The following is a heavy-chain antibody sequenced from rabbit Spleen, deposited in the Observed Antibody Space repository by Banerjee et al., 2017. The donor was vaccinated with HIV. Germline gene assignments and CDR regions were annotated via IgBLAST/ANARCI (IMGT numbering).Heavy chain of an antibody. D-gene: IGHD4-1*01. CDR1: GFSFSSSYW. Sequence: QEQLEESGGDLVKPGSSLTLTCTASGFSFSSSYWICWVRQAPGKGLEWIACIDVSKSGRTYFATWAKGRFTISKPSSTTVTLQMTSLTAADTATYFCARDLDGVIGWNFGWWGPGTLVTVS. CDR2: IDVSKSGRT. V-gene: IGHV1S45*01. J-gene: IGHJ6*01. CDR3: ARDLDGVIGWNFGW.